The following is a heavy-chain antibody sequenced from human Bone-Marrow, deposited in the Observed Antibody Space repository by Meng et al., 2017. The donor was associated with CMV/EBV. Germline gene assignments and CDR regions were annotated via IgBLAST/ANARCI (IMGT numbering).Heavy chain of an antibody. D-gene: IGHD2-2*01. J-gene: IGHJ6*02. V-gene: IGHV3-30*04. CDR2: ISYDGNNK. CDR1: GFTFSSYT. Sequence: GESLKISCAASGFTFSSYTMHWVRQAPGKGLEWVAIISYDGNNKFYADSVKGRFTISRDNSKNTLYLQMSSLRTEDTAVFYCARQESSPSPKGMDVWGQGTTVTVSS. CDR3: ARQESSPSPKGMDV.